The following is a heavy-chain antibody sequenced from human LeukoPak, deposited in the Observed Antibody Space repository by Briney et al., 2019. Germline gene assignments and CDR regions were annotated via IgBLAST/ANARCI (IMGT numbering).Heavy chain of an antibody. CDR1: GGSISSSSYY. J-gene: IGHJ5*02. CDR2: IYYSGST. Sequence: SETLSLTCTVSGGSISSSSYYWGWIRQPPGKGLEWIGSIYYSGSTYYNPSLKSRVTISVDTSKNQFSLKLSSVTAADTAEYYCARHFNWFDPWGQGTLVTVSS. CDR3: ARHFNWFDP. V-gene: IGHV4-39*01.